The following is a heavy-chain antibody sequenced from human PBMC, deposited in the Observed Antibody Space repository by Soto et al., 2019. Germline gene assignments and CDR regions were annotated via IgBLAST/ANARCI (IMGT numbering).Heavy chain of an antibody. CDR2: IRSKAYGGTT. D-gene: IGHD5-18*01. CDR3: TAPWIQLWSGFDY. CDR1: GFTFGDYA. Sequence: HPGGSLRFSCTASGFTFGDYAMSWVRQAPGKGLEWVGFIRSKAYGGTTEYAASVKGRFTISRDDSKSIAYLQMNSLKTDDTAVYYCTAPWIQLWSGFDYWGQGTLVTVSS. J-gene: IGHJ4*02. V-gene: IGHV3-49*04.